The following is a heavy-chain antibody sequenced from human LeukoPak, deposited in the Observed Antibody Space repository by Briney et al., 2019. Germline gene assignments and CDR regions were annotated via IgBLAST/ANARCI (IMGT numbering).Heavy chain of an antibody. V-gene: IGHV1-69*05. J-gene: IGHJ5*02. Sequence: GSSVKVSCKASGGTFSSYAISWVRQAPGQGLEWMGGIIPIFGTANYAQKFQGRVTITTDESTSTAYMELSSLRSEDTAVYYCARQDYDFWSGYPTPNWFDPWGQGTLVTVSS. CDR2: IIPIFGTA. CDR1: GGTFSSYA. CDR3: ARQDYDFWSGYPTPNWFDP. D-gene: IGHD3-3*01.